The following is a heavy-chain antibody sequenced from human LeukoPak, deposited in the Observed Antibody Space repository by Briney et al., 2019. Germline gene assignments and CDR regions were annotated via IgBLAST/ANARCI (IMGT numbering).Heavy chain of an antibody. CDR3: ARDLNPHSSSWYVFDY. D-gene: IGHD6-13*01. J-gene: IGHJ4*02. Sequence: GASVKVSCKASGYTFTSYDINWVRQATGQGLEWMGWMNPNSGNTGYAQKFQGRVTITADKSTSTAYMELSSLRSEDTAVYYCARDLNPHSSSWYVFDYWGQGTLVTVSS. CDR2: MNPNSGNT. CDR1: GYTFTSYD. V-gene: IGHV1-8*03.